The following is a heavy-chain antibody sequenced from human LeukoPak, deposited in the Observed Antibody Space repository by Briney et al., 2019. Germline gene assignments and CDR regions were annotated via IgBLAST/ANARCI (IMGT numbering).Heavy chain of an antibody. CDR3: ARVKGLWSGEPAVSEY. J-gene: IGHJ4*02. D-gene: IGHD3-10*01. V-gene: IGHV1-8*01. CDR2: MNPNSGNT. Sequence: ASVNVSCKASGYTFTRYDINWVRQAAGQGLEWMGWMNPNSGNTGYAQKFQGRVTMTRNTSISTAYMELSSLRSEDTAVYYCARVKGLWSGEPAVSEYWGQGTLVTVSS. CDR1: GYTFTRYD.